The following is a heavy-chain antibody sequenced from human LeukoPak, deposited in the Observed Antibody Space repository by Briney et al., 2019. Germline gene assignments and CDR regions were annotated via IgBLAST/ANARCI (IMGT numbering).Heavy chain of an antibody. CDR3: ASSIVVVPLAGNDAFDI. CDR1: GFTFSSYW. Sequence: GGSLRLSCAASGFTFSSYWMSWVRQAPGKGLEWVANIKQDGSEKYYVDSVKGRFTISRDNAKNSLYLQMNSLRAEDTAVYYCASSIVVVPLAGNDAFDIWGQGTMVTVSS. J-gene: IGHJ3*02. V-gene: IGHV3-7*01. CDR2: IKQDGSEK. D-gene: IGHD2-21*01.